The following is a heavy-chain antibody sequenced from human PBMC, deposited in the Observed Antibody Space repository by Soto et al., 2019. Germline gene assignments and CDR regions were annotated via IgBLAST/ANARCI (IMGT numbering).Heavy chain of an antibody. V-gene: IGHV3-15*01. CDR3: TSPPPYGGNPRGPDY. Sequence: GGSLRLSCAASGFTFSNAWMSWVRQAPGKGLEWVGRIKSQTDGGTTDYAAPVKGRFTISRDDSKNTLYLQMNSLKTEDTAVYYCTSPPPYGGNPRGPDYWGQGTLVTVSS. CDR1: GFTFSNAW. D-gene: IGHD2-15*01. J-gene: IGHJ4*02. CDR2: IKSQTDGGTT.